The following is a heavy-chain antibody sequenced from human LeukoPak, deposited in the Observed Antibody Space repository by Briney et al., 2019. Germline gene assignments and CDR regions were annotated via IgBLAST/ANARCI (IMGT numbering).Heavy chain of an antibody. V-gene: IGHV3-23*01. CDR2: ISGSGGSA. CDR1: GFTFSSYA. Sequence: GGSLRLSCAASGFTFSSYAMSWVRQAPGKGLEWVSAISGSGGSAYFADSVKGRFTISRDNSKNTLYLQMNSLRAEDTAVYYCAKSYRGVVRGGSYYYYYMDVWGKGTTVTVSS. D-gene: IGHD3-10*01. CDR3: AKSYRGVVRGGSYYYYYMDV. J-gene: IGHJ6*03.